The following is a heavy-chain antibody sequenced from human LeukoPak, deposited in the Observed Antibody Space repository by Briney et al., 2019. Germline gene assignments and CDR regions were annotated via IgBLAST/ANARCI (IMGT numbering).Heavy chain of an antibody. CDR3: AKDQRTNCCGSVEPFDH. CDR2: ISGSGGST. V-gene: IGHV3-23*01. Sequence: GGSLRLSCAASGFTFRSYAMSSVRQAPGEGLEWGSPISGSGGSTYCAGSVKGRFTISRDNSKSALYLQMNSLRAEDTAVYYCAKDQRTNCCGSVEPFDHWGQGTLVTVSS. J-gene: IGHJ4*02. CDR1: GFTFRSYA. D-gene: IGHD3-10*01.